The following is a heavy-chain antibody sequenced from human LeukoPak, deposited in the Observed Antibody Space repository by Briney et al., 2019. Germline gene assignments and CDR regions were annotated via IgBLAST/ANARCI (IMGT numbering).Heavy chain of an antibody. Sequence: GRSLRLSCAASGFTFSSYGMHWVRQAPGKGLEWVAVIWYDGSNKYYADSVKGRFTISRDNSKNTLYLQMNSLRAEDAAVYYCARDRYGDGFAHFDYWGQGALVTVSS. CDR1: GFTFSSYG. CDR2: IWYDGSNK. CDR3: ARDRYGDGFAHFDY. J-gene: IGHJ4*02. V-gene: IGHV3-33*01. D-gene: IGHD5-24*01.